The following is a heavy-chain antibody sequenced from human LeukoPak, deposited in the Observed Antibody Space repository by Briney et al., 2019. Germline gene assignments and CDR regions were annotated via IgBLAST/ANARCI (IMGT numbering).Heavy chain of an antibody. J-gene: IGHJ3*02. D-gene: IGHD6-13*01. V-gene: IGHV3-23*01. CDR3: AKDRSSWPTGDAFDI. CDR2: ISAGGTT. CDR1: GFTFSNCA. Sequence: GGSLRLSCAASGFTFSNCALVWVRQAPGKGLEWISTISAGGTTYYADSVKGRFTISRDNSKNTLYLQMNSLRAEDTAVYYCAKDRSSWPTGDAFDIWGQGTMVTVSS.